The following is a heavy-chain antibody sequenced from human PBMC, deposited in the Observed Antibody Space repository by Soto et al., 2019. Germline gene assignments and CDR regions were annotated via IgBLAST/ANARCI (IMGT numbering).Heavy chain of an antibody. V-gene: IGHV3-23*01. Sequence: EVQLLEFGGGLVQHGGSLRLSCAASGFTFGTYAMSWVRQPPGKGLEWVSAINGIGAKTFYADSVKGRFTISRDNSKNTLYLQMDSLRAEDTALYYCAKEDAGGGYVEYWGQGTLVIVSS. CDR3: AKEDAGGGYVEY. J-gene: IGHJ4*02. D-gene: IGHD3-16*01. CDR1: GFTFGTYA. CDR2: INGIGAKT.